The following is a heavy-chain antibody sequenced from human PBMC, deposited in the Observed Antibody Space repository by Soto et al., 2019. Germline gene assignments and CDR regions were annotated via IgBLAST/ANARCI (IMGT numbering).Heavy chain of an antibody. CDR1: GGTFSSYA. CDR3: ATNSESSLGHAFDI. D-gene: IGHD1-26*01. CDR2: IIPIFGTA. Sequence: GASVKVSCKASGGTFSSYAISWVRQAPGQGLEWMGGIIPIFGTANYAQKFQGRVTITADESTSTAYMELSSLRSEDTAVYYCATNSESSLGHAFDIWGQGTMVTVSS. V-gene: IGHV1-69*13. J-gene: IGHJ3*02.